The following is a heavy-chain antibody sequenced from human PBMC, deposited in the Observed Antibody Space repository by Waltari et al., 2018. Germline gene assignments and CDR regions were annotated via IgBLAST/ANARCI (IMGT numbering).Heavy chain of an antibody. CDR2: IYTSGGT. V-gene: IGHV4-4*07. D-gene: IGHD4-17*01. CDR1: GGSISSYY. CDR3: ARDRGATVTTLGAFDI. Sequence: QVQLQESGPGLVKPSETLSLTCTVSGGSISSYYWSWIRQPAGKGLEWIGRIYTSGGTNYNPPLKSRVTMSVDTSKNQFSLKLSSVTAADTAVYYCARDRGATVTTLGAFDIWGQGTMVTVSS. J-gene: IGHJ3*02.